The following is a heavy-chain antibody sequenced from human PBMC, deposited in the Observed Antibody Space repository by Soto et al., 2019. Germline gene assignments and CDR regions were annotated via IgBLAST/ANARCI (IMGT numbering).Heavy chain of an antibody. CDR1: GFTFSSYG. Sequence: QVQLVESGGGVVQPGRSLRLSCAASGFTFSSYGMHWVRQAPGKGLEWVAVIWYDGSNKYYADSGKGRFTISRDNSKNTLYLQINSLGAEDTAVYYCARDFSYGYASYGMDVWGQGTTVTVSS. CDR3: ARDFSYGYASYGMDV. CDR2: IWYDGSNK. D-gene: IGHD5-18*01. V-gene: IGHV3-33*01. J-gene: IGHJ6*02.